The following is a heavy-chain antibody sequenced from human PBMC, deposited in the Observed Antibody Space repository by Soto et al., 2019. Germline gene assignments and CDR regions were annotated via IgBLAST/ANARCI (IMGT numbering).Heavy chain of an antibody. V-gene: IGHV3-30*18. Sequence: QVQLVDSGGGVVQPGGSLRLSCAASGFTFSNYGMHWVRQAPGKGLEWVAFISNDGSKNYYADSVRGRFTISRDNSMNSLFLKMNSLRAEDTATYYCAKFPIRPYYFDYCGPGTLVTVSS. CDR1: GFTFSNYG. CDR3: AKFPIRPYYFDY. CDR2: ISNDGSKN. J-gene: IGHJ4*02. D-gene: IGHD3-16*01.